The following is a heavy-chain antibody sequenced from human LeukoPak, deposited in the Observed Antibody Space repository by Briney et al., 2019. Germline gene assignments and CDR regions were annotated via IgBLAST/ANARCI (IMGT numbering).Heavy chain of an antibody. Sequence: GASVKVSCKASGYTFTSYGISWVRPAPGQGLEWVGWISAYNGNTNYAQKLQGRVTMTTDTSTSTAYMELRSLRSDDTAVYYCAREGYDMLTGYQLDYWGQGPLVTVSS. CDR1: GYTFTSYG. V-gene: IGHV1-18*01. J-gene: IGHJ4*02. CDR2: ISAYNGNT. CDR3: AREGYDMLTGYQLDY. D-gene: IGHD3-9*01.